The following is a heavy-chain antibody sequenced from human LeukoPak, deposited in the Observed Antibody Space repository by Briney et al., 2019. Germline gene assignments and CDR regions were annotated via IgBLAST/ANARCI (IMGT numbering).Heavy chain of an antibody. D-gene: IGHD4-17*01. J-gene: IGHJ4*02. CDR3: ARGGYGDHFDY. Sequence: SETLSLTCAVSGGSITSYYWRWIRLPPGKGLEWIGYIYYSGSTNYNPSLKSRVTISVDTSKNQFSLKLSSVTAADTAVYYCARGGYGDHFDYWGQGTLVTVSS. CDR1: GGSITSYY. V-gene: IGHV4-59*01. CDR2: IYYSGST.